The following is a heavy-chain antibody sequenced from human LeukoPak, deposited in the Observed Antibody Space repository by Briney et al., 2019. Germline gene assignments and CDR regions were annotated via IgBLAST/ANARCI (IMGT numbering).Heavy chain of an antibody. CDR2: IYYSGST. CDR1: GGSISSYY. D-gene: IGHD4-17*01. CDR3: ARYGDYVFDL. V-gene: IGHV4-59*01. Sequence: SEALSLTCTVSGGSISSYYWSWIRQPAGKGLEWIGYIYYSGSTIYNPSLKSRVTISVDTSKNQFSLKLSSVTAADTAVYYCARYGDYVFDLWGQGTPVTVSS. J-gene: IGHJ4*02.